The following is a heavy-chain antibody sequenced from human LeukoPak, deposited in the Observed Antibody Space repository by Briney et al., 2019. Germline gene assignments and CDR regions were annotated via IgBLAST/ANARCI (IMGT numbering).Heavy chain of an antibody. J-gene: IGHJ4*02. CDR3: AKVIAVTIDYYFDY. CDR2: ISGRGNNI. D-gene: IGHD2-15*01. CDR1: GFTFSTYD. Sequence: GGTLRLSCAASGFTFSTYDMSWVRQAPGKGLEWVSVISGRGNNIYYADSVKGRFTISRDNSKNTLFLQMNSLRVEDTAVYYCAKVIAVTIDYYFDYWGQGTLVTVSS. V-gene: IGHV3-23*01.